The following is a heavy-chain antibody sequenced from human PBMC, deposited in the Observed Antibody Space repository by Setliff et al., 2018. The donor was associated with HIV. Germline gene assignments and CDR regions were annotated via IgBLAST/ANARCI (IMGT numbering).Heavy chain of an antibody. V-gene: IGHV4-38-2*01. D-gene: IGHD3-3*01. CDR3: ARSIVPVASGYYYFEY. CDR1: GYSISSGYS. CDR2: IYHTGST. J-gene: IGHJ4*02. Sequence: SETLSLTCAVSGYSISSGYSWGWIRQPPGKGLEWIGSIYHTGSTYYKPSLKSRVTISVDTSKNQFPLRLSSVAAGDTAVYYCARSIVPVASGYYYFEYWGQGTLVTVSS.